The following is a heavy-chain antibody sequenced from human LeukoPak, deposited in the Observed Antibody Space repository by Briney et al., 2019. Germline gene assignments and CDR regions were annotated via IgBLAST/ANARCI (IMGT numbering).Heavy chain of an antibody. CDR1: GGSFSGYY. D-gene: IGHD6-13*01. CDR2: INHSGST. V-gene: IGHV4-34*01. J-gene: IGHJ4*02. Sequence: SETLSLTCAVYGGSFSGYYWSWIRQPPGKGLEWIGEINHSGSTNYNPSLKSRVTISVDTSKNQFSLKLSSVTAADTAVYYCARGHDRNQQLANFDYWGQGTLVTVSS. CDR3: ARGHDRNQQLANFDY.